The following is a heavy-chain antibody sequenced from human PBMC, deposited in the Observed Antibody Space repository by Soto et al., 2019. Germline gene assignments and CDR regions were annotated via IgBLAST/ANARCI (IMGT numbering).Heavy chain of an antibody. CDR3: VKEFGGYCPGSSRYSFDY. CDR1: GFTFSTYG. D-gene: IGHD2-15*01. Sequence: QVQLVESGGGVVQPGRSLRLSCAASGFTFSTYGMHWVRQAPGKGLEWVAVISYDGSNKYYADSVKGRFTISRDNSKNKLLLQMNRLRAEDTAVYYCVKEFGGYCPGSSRYSFDYWGQGTLVTVSS. CDR2: ISYDGSNK. V-gene: IGHV3-30*18. J-gene: IGHJ4*02.